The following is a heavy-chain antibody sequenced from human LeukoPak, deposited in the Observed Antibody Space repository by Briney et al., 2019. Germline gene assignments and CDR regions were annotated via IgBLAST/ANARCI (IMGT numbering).Heavy chain of an antibody. Sequence: GASVKVSCKASGFTFTSSAMQWVRQARGQRLEWIGWIVVGSGNTNYAQKSQERVTITRDMSTSTAYMELSSLRSEDTAVYYCAALYYYDSSGYTWDYWGQGTLVTVSS. V-gene: IGHV1-58*02. J-gene: IGHJ4*02. D-gene: IGHD3-22*01. CDR3: AALYYYDSSGYTWDY. CDR2: IVVGSGNT. CDR1: GFTFTSSA.